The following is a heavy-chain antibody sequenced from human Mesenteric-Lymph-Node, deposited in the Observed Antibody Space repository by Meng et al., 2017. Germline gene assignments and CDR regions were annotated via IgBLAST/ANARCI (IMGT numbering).Heavy chain of an antibody. V-gene: IGHV3-53*02. CDR3: ARDQLDY. J-gene: IGHJ4*02. CDR1: GLTVSSNY. Sequence: EVQLVETGGALIQPGGSLRLSCGASGLTVSSNYMSWVRQAPGKGLEWVSIIFSGGNTYYADSVKGRFTISRDNSQNTLYLQMNNLRAEDTAVYYCARDQLDYWGQGTLVTVSS. CDR2: IFSGGNT.